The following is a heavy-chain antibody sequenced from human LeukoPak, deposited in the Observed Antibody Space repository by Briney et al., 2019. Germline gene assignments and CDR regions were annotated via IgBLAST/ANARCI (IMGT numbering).Heavy chain of an antibody. CDR2: IKSKTDVGTT. J-gene: IGHJ6*04. CDR1: GFPFINAG. CDR3: TRLYYYYGMDV. Sequence: GGPLRLSFAAPGFPFINAGRAWVRRAPGRGLEWVARIKSKTDVGTTDYAAPVKGRFTISRDDSKNTLYLQMNSLKTEDTAVYYCTRLYYYYGMDVWGKGTTVTVSS. V-gene: IGHV3-15*01.